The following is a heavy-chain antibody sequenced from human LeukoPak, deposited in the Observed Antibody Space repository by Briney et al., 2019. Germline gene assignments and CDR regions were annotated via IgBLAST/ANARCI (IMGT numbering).Heavy chain of an antibody. D-gene: IGHD3-10*01. CDR2: ISSSSSYI. CDR1: GFTFSSYS. J-gene: IGHJ4*02. Sequence: GGSLRLSCAASGFTFSSYSMNWVRQAPGKGLEWVSSISSSSSYIYYADSVKGRFTISRDNAKNSLYLQMNSLRAEDTAVYYCASHVTYYYGSGSGGYWGQGTLVTVSS. CDR3: ASHVTYYYGSGSGGY. V-gene: IGHV3-21*01.